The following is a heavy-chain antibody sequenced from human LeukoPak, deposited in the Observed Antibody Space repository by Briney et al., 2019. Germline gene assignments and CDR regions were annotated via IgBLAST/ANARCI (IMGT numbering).Heavy chain of an antibody. CDR1: GFTFSSYA. J-gene: IGHJ2*01. CDR2: ISYDGSNK. V-gene: IGHV3-30-3*01. CDR3: ARDGWELNWYFDL. D-gene: IGHD1-26*01. Sequence: GRSLRLSCAASGFTFSSYAMHWVRQAPGKGLEWVAVISYDGSNKYYADSVKGRFTISRDNSKNTLYLQMNSLRAGDTAVYYCARDGWELNWYFDLWGRGTLVTVSS.